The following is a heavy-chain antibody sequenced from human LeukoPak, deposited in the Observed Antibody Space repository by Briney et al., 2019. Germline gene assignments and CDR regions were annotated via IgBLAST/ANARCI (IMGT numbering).Heavy chain of an antibody. CDR1: GFTFSSYS. Sequence: GGSLRLSCAASGFTFSSYSMNWVRQAPGRGLEWVSSISSSSSSYIYYADSVKGRFTISRDNAKDSLYLQMNSLRAEDTAVYYCARRLPRADALDIWGQGTMVTVSS. J-gene: IGHJ3*02. CDR2: ISSSSSSYI. CDR3: ARRLPRADALDI. D-gene: IGHD2-21*02. V-gene: IGHV3-21*01.